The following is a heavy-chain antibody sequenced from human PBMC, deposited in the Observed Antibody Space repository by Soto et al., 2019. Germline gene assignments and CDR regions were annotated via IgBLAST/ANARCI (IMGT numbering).Heavy chain of an antibody. CDR2: IHSGDSNA. CDR3: ATWPSSPWFDY. Sequence: PGESLKISCKGSGYSFSTYSIGWVSQMPGKGLEWLGNIHSGDSNARYSPSFQGQVTISVDKAISTTYLHWSSLKPSDTAFSYCATWPSSPWFDYWGQGTLVTVSS. V-gene: IGHV5-51*01. CDR1: GYSFSTYS. J-gene: IGHJ4*02. D-gene: IGHD2-2*01.